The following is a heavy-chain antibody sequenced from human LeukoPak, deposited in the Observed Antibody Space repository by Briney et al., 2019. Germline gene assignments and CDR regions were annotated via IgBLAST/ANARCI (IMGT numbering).Heavy chain of an antibody. CDR1: GGSFSGYY. Sequence: SETLSLTCAVYGGSFSGYYWSWIRQPPGKGLEWIGAINHSGSTNYNPPLRSRVTISVDTSKNQFSLKLTSVTAADTAVYYCARTPLYYSSTSCYGPKYGMDVWGQGTTVTVSS. D-gene: IGHD2-2*01. CDR3: ARTPLYYSSTSCYGPKYGMDV. V-gene: IGHV4-34*01. CDR2: INHSGST. J-gene: IGHJ6*02.